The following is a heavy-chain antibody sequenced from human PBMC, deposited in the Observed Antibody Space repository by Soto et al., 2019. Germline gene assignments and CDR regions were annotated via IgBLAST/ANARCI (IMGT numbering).Heavy chain of an antibody. CDR3: TKVPSSNDDYYGMDV. Sequence: GGSLRLSCAASGFTFSNFGLHWVRQAPGKGLEWVALISYDGSSKFYADSLKGRFTISRDNSNNTLYLQMSSLRTEDTAVYYCTKVPSSNDDYYGMDVWGQGTTVTVSS. CDR1: GFTFSNFG. D-gene: IGHD4-4*01. J-gene: IGHJ6*02. CDR2: ISYDGSSK. V-gene: IGHV3-30*18.